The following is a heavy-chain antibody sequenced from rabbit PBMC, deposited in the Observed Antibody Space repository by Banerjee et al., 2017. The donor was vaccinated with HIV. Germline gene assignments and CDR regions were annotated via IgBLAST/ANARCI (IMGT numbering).Heavy chain of an antibody. CDR2: IHAGGSGRT. J-gene: IGHJ6*01. Sequence: QEQLEESGGDLVKPEGSLTLTCTASGFSFSSTYWICWVRQAPGKGPEWIACIHAGGSGRTYYASWAKGRFTISKTSSTTVTLQMTSLTAADTATYFCARRDGGYVAYGYAYYGMDLWGPGTLVTVS. V-gene: IGHV1S45*01. D-gene: IGHD6-1*01. CDR3: ARRDGGYVAYGYAYYGMDL. CDR1: GFSFSSTYW.